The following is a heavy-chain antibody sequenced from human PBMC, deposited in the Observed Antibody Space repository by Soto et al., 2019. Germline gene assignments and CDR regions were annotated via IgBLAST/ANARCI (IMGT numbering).Heavy chain of an antibody. Sequence: VQLVQSGAEVKKPGSSVRISCKIAGGICMDHAFSWVRQAPGQGLEWVGGIVTLFGTPTYAGSFQGRVTITADESSSTAYMELSSLRYEDTAIYYCASERVAEMATGGYFDSWGQGTLVTVSS. D-gene: IGHD5-12*01. J-gene: IGHJ4*02. CDR3: ASERVAEMATGGYFDS. CDR2: IVTLFGTP. V-gene: IGHV1-69*01. CDR1: GGICMDHA.